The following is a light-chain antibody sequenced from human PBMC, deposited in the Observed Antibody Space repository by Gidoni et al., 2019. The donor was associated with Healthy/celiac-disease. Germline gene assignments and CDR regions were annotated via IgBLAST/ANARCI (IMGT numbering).Light chain of an antibody. CDR1: QHISHY. Sequence: DSQMPQSPSSRSASAGDRVTITCQASQHISHYLNWYQQKPGKAPKLLIYDASNMETGAPPRFSSSGSGADFTFTISRLPPEDIATYYCQQYDTPLITFGPGTRLEIK. CDR3: QQYDTPLIT. J-gene: IGKJ5*01. CDR2: DAS. V-gene: IGKV1-33*01.